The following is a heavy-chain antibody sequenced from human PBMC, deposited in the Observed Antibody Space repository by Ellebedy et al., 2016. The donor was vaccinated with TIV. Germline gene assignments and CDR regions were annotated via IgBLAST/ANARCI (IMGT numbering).Heavy chain of an antibody. J-gene: IGHJ6*02. CDR2: ISGSSLSI. CDR3: ARCRAAAYYYGLDV. V-gene: IGHV3-48*02. Sequence: GGSLRLXXAASGFTFTSYSMNWVRQAPGKGLEWVSYISGSSLSIYYADSVKGRFTISRDNVKNSLYLQMHSLRDEDTAVYYCARCRAAAYYYGLDVWGQGTTVTVSS. CDR1: GFTFTSYS. D-gene: IGHD2-15*01.